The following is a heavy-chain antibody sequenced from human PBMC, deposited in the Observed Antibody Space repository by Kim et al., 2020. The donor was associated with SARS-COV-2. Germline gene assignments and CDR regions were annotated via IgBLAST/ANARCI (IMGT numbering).Heavy chain of an antibody. Sequence: AQKVQSRVTMTEDTSTDTAYMELSSLRSEDTAVYYCATSGMRYVDSYYFDYWGQGTLVTVSS. CDR3: ATSGMRYVDSYYFDY. J-gene: IGHJ4*02. D-gene: IGHD3-9*01. V-gene: IGHV1-24*01.